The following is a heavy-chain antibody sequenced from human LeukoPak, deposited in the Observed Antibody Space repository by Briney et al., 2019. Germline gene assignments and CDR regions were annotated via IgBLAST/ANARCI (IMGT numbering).Heavy chain of an antibody. J-gene: IGHJ4*02. V-gene: IGHV3-74*01. Sequence: GGSLRLSCAASGNYWMHWVRQAPGKGLVWVSHINSDGSWTSYADSVKGRFTNSKDNAKNTVYLQMNNLRAEDTAVYYCVSFYETYWGRGTLVTVSS. CDR2: INSDGSWT. D-gene: IGHD2-2*01. CDR1: GNYW. CDR3: VSFYETY.